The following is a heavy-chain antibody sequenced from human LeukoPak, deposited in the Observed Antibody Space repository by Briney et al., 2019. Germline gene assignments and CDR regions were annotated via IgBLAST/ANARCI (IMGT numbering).Heavy chain of an antibody. J-gene: IGHJ4*02. V-gene: IGHV1-18*01. D-gene: IGHD6-13*01. CDR1: GYTFTSYG. Sequence: GASVKVSCKASGYTFTSYGISWVRQAPGQGLEWMGWISAYNGNTNYAQKLQGRVTITADESTSTAYMELSSLRSEDTAVYYCAKSYSSSWRNFDYWGQGTLVTVSS. CDR2: ISAYNGNT. CDR3: AKSYSSSWRNFDY.